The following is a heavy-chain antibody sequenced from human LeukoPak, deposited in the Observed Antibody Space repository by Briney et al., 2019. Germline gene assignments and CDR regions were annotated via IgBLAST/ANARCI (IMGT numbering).Heavy chain of an antibody. CDR3: ARGLGYYDSSGSDY. J-gene: IGHJ4*02. CDR2: ISAYDGNT. CDR1: GYTFTNYG. V-gene: IGHV1-18*01. D-gene: IGHD3-22*01. Sequence: ASVKVSCKASGYTFTNYGISWVRQAPGQGLELMGWISAYDGNTNYAQKFQGRVTMTTDTSTSTAYMELRSLRSDDTAVYYCARGLGYYDSSGSDYWGQGTLVAVSS.